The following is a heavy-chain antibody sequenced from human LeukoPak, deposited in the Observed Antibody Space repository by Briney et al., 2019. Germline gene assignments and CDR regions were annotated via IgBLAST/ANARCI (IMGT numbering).Heavy chain of an antibody. CDR2: IYSSGNT. D-gene: IGHD3-22*01. CDR1: GGSISTDNFF. Sequence: KASETLSLTCTASGGSISTDNFFWNWIRQPAGKGREWIGRIYSSGNTDYNPSLKTRVTLSIDTSKNQFSLKLSSVTAADTAVYYCATYYDKYNGDHGLDIWGQGTMVTASS. CDR3: ATYYDKYNGDHGLDI. V-gene: IGHV4-61*02. J-gene: IGHJ3*02.